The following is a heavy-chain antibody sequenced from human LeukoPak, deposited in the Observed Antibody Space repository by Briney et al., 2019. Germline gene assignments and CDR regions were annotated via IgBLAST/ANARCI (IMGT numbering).Heavy chain of an antibody. CDR3: ARDVVARDSSGYYYLGFDP. Sequence: SETLSLTCTVSGGSISSYYWSWIRQPAGKGLEWIGEINHSGSTNYNPSLKSRVTISVDTSKNQFSLKLTSVTAADTAVYYCARDVVARDSSGYYYLGFDPWGQGTLVTVSS. D-gene: IGHD3-22*01. CDR1: GGSISSYY. CDR2: INHSGST. J-gene: IGHJ5*02. V-gene: IGHV4-34*01.